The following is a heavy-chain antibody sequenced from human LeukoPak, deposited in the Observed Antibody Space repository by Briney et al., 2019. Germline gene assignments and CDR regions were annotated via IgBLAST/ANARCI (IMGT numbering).Heavy chain of an antibody. V-gene: IGHV4-31*03. CDR1: GGSITTGNYY. CDR2: IYYSGST. J-gene: IGHJ3*02. Sequence: SQTLSLTCTVSGGSITTGNYYWNWIRQHPGKGLEWTGYIYYSGSTYYNPSLKSRLTISVDTSQSQFSLRLSSVTAADTAVYYCARTSYSSMGAFDIWGQGTMVTVSS. CDR3: ARTSYSSMGAFDI. D-gene: IGHD6-13*01.